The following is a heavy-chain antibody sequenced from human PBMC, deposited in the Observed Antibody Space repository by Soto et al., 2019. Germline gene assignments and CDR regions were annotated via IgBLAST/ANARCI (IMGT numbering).Heavy chain of an antibody. J-gene: IGHJ6*02. V-gene: IGHV1-69*08. D-gene: IGHD6-19*01. CDR2: IIPILGIA. Sequence: QVQLVQSGAEVKKPGSSVKVSCKASGGTFSSYTISWVRQAPGQGLEWMGRIIPILGIANYAQKFQGRVTITEDKSTSTAYMELSSLRSEDTAVYYCAREKYISGWHAYLYYYFFGMDVWGQGTTVTVSS. CDR3: AREKYISGWHAYLYYYFFGMDV. CDR1: GGTFSSYT.